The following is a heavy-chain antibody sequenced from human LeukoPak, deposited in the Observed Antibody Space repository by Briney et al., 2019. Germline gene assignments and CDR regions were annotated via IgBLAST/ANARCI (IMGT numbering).Heavy chain of an antibody. CDR3: AKRGVVIRVILVGFHKEANYFDS. CDR1: GITLSNYG. D-gene: IGHD3-22*01. Sequence: GGSLRLSCAVSGITLSNYGMSWVRQAPGKGLEWVAGISGSGGSTNYAASVKGRFTISRDNLKTTLYLQMNSLRAEDTAVYFCAKRGVVIRVILVGFHKEANYFDSWGQGALVTVSS. V-gene: IGHV3-23*01. CDR2: ISGSGGST. J-gene: IGHJ4*02.